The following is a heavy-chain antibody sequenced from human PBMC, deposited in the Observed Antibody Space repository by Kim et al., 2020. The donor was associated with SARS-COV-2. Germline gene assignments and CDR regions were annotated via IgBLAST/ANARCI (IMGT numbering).Heavy chain of an antibody. Sequence: SETLSLTCTVSGGSISRSNSHWGWIRQPPGKGLEWIGCVYDSGSTFYNPSLKSRVTISVDTSENQLSLKLTSVTAADTAVYYCARPEMTGIGGGGWFDPWGQGTLVTVSS. CDR2: VYDSGST. D-gene: IGHD1-1*01. J-gene: IGHJ5*02. V-gene: IGHV4-39*01. CDR3: ARPEMTGIGGGGWFDP. CDR1: GGSISRSNSH.